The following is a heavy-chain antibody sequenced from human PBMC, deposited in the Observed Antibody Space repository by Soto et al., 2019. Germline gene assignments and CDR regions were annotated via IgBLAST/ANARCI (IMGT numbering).Heavy chain of an antibody. V-gene: IGHV3-15*07. D-gene: IGHD3-22*01. CDR3: TTIYGSSGYYEYDDAFDI. CDR2: IKSKTNGGKT. CDR1: GFTFSNAW. Sequence: GGSLRLSCAASGFTFSNAWMNWVRQAPGKGLEWVGRIKSKTNGGKTDYTAPVKGRFPISRDDQKNTLYLQMNSLKTEDTAVYYCTTIYGSSGYYEYDDAFDIWGQGTMVTVSS. J-gene: IGHJ3*02.